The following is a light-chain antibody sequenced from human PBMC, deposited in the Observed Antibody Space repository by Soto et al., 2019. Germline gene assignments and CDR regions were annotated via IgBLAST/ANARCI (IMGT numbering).Light chain of an antibody. V-gene: IGKV1-5*01. J-gene: IGKJ2*03. CDR1: QTISSP. CDR2: DAT. CDR3: QQHNDYTPVS. Sequence: DIQMTQSPSSLSASVGDRVTITCRASQTISSPLAWYQFNPGKAPKLLIFDATTLQTGVPSRFSGSGFQTEFTLTITGLHYDDFATYYCQQHNDYTPVSFGQGATVDIK.